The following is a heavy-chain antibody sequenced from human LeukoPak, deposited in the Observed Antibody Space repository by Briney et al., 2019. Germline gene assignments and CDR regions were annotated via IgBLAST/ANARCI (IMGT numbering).Heavy chain of an antibody. J-gene: IGHJ6*03. D-gene: IGHD6-13*01. V-gene: IGHV4-39*07. Sequence: SETLSLTCSVSGGSISSGGYYWAWIRQPPGKGLEWIGTIYYSGSTYYNPSLKSRVTISVDTSKNQFSLKLSSVTAADTAVYYCARARSSSYYYMDVWGKGTTVTVSS. CDR1: GGSISSGGYY. CDR2: IYYSGST. CDR3: ARARSSSYYYMDV.